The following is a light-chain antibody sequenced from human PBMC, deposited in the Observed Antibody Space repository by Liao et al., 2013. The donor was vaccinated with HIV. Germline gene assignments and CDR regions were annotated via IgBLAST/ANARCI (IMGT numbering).Light chain of an antibody. CDR3: QVWDNSSFHVI. CDR1: NIGSKS. Sequence: SYVLTQPPSVSVAPGKTARITCGGSNIGSKSVHWYQDKPGQAPVLVIYSDSDRPSGIPERFSGSNSGNTATLTISRVEAGDEADYYCQVWDNSSFHVIFGGGTRLTVL. CDR2: SDS. V-gene: IGLV3-21*04. J-gene: IGLJ2*01.